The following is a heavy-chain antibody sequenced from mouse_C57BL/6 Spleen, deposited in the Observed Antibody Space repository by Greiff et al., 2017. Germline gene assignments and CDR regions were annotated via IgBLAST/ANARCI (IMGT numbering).Heavy chain of an antibody. CDR3: AREKDGGLMDY. CDR2: IYPGGGYT. Sequence: VQLQQSGAELVRPGTSVKMSCTASGYTFTNYWIGWAKQRPGHGLEWIGDIYPGGGYTNYNEKFKGKATLTADKSSSTAYMQFSSLTSEDSAIYYCAREKDGGLMDYWGQGTSVTVSS. V-gene: IGHV1-63*01. J-gene: IGHJ4*01. D-gene: IGHD3-1*01. CDR1: GYTFTNYW.